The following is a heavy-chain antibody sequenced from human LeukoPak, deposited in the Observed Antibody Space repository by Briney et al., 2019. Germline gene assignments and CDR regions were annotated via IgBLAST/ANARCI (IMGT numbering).Heavy chain of an antibody. D-gene: IGHD2-2*01. V-gene: IGHV3-23*01. CDR2: ISGSGGST. Sequence: PGGSLRLSCAASGLTLSKYAMTWVRQAPGKGLEWVSGISGSGGSTYYAGSVKGRFTISRDNSKNTLYLQMNSLRAEDTAVYYCAKGGVVGTHYFDYWGQGNLVTVSS. CDR1: GLTLSKYA. CDR3: AKGGVVGTHYFDY. J-gene: IGHJ4*02.